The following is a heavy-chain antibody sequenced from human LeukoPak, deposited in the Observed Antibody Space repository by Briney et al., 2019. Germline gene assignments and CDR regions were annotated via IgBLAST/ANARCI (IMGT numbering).Heavy chain of an antibody. V-gene: IGHV4-39*02. CDR3: ARDRPGAAAEDY. CDR1: GGTISSSSYY. CDR2: IYYSGST. D-gene: IGHD6-13*01. J-gene: IGHJ4*02. Sequence: SETLSLTCTVSGGTISSSSYYWGWIRQPPGKGLEWIGSIYYSGSTYYNPSLKSRVTISVDTSKNQFSLKLSSVTAADTAVYYCARDRPGAAAEDYWGQGTLVTVSS.